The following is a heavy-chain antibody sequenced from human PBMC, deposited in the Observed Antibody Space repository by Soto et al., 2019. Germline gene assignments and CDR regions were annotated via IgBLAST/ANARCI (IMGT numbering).Heavy chain of an antibody. V-gene: IGHV3-15*01. CDR1: GFTFSNAW. J-gene: IGHJ6*02. Sequence: EGSLRLSCAASGFTFSNAWMSWVRQAPGKGLEWVGRIKSKTDGGTTDYAAPVKGRFTISRDDSKNTLYLQMNSLKTEDPAVYYCTYYDFWSGYYYYGMCVWGQGTTVTVSS. D-gene: IGHD3-3*01. CDR3: TYYDFWSGYYYYGMCV. CDR2: IKSKTDGGTT.